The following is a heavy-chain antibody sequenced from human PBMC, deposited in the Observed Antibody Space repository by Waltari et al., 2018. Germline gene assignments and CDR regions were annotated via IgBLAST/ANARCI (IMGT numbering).Heavy chain of an antibody. Sequence: QVQLQQWGAGLLKPSETLSLTCAVYGGSFSGYYWSWIRQPPGKGLEWIGEINHSGSTNYNPALKSRVTISVDTSKNQVSLKLSSVTAADTAVYYCARGLTGGYYPRLDWFDPWGQGTLVTVSS. V-gene: IGHV4-34*01. D-gene: IGHD3-22*01. CDR1: GGSFSGYY. CDR3: ARGLTGGYYPRLDWFDP. J-gene: IGHJ5*02. CDR2: INHSGST.